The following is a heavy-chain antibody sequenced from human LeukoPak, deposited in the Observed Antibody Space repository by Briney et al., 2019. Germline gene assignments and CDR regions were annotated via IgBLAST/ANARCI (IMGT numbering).Heavy chain of an antibody. J-gene: IGHJ4*02. CDR1: GFTFSSYW. D-gene: IGHD1-26*01. Sequence: GGSLRLSCAASGFTFSSYWIHWVRQAPGKGLVWVSRINSDASTTSYADSVKGRFTISRDNAKNTLHLQMNSLRAEDTAVYYCTRVAGSGSVDWGQGTLVTVSS. V-gene: IGHV3-74*01. CDR3: TRVAGSGSVD. CDR2: INSDASTT.